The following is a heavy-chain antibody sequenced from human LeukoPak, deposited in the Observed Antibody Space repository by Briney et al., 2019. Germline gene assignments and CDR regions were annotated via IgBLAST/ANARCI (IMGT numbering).Heavy chain of an antibody. Sequence: GSLRLSCATSGFSLSSYSMNWVRQAPGKGLEWVSSITISSNFIYYADSVKGRFTISRDNAKSSLFLQMNSLRAEDTAVYFCARDGHGDGFLTGYSYFGMDVWGQGTTVTVSS. J-gene: IGHJ6*02. CDR1: GFSLSSYS. CDR3: ARDGHGDGFLTGYSYFGMDV. D-gene: IGHD3-9*01. CDR2: ITISSNFI. V-gene: IGHV3-21*01.